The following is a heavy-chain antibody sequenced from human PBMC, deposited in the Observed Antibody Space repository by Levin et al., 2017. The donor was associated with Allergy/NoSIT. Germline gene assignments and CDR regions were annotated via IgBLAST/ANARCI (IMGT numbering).Heavy chain of an antibody. CDR2: ISWSSHSL. CDR3: TKDIFRGSSLGSKYEVYGLDV. Sequence: PGGSLRLSCEASGFIFEDYAMHWVRQVPGKGLEWVAGISWSSHSLGYADSVKGRFTISRDNAKNSLYLQMYSLRFEDTALFYCTKDIFRGSSLGSKYEVYGLDVWGHGTAVTV. D-gene: IGHD5-18*01. J-gene: IGHJ6*02. V-gene: IGHV3-9*01. CDR1: GFIFEDYA.